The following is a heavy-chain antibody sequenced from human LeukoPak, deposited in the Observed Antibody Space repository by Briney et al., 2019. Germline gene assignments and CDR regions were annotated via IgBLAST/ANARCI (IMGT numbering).Heavy chain of an antibody. J-gene: IGHJ5*02. V-gene: IGHV4-59*01. CDR3: ARRVICSSTSCYEP. Sequence: SETLSLTCTVSSNSISSYYWSWIRQPPGKGLELIGYIYYGGSSNYNPSLKSRVTISLDTSKNQLSLKLSSVTAADTAVYYCARRVICSSTSCYEPWGQGTLVTVSS. CDR1: SNSISSYY. D-gene: IGHD2-2*01. CDR2: IYYGGSS.